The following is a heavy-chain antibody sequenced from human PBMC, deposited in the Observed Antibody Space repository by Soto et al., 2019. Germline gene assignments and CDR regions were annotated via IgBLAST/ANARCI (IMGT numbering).Heavy chain of an antibody. CDR2: ISSNGGST. D-gene: IGHD2-2*01. Sequence: GGSLRLSCAASGFTFSSYAMHWVRQAPGKGLEYVSAISSNGGSTYYANSVKGRFTISRDNSKNTLYLQMGSLRAEDMAVYYCARGIRGFVVVPAATPGYCYMDVWGKGTTVTVSS. J-gene: IGHJ6*03. V-gene: IGHV3-64*01. CDR1: GFTFSSYA. CDR3: ARGIRGFVVVPAATPGYCYMDV.